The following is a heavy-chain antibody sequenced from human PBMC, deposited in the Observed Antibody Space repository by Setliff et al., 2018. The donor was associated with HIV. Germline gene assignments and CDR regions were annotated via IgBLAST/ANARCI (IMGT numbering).Heavy chain of an antibody. CDR1: GYSFTTYW. CDR3: ARVVPGHRDGKIYDTFDI. Sequence: PGESLTISCMGSGYSFTTYWITWVRQMPGKGLEWMGRIDPSDSYTDYSQSLHGHVTLSVDRSINTAYLQWSSLKASDTAMYYCARVVPGHRDGKIYDTFDIWGQGTLVTVSS. CDR2: IDPSDSYT. J-gene: IGHJ3*02. V-gene: IGHV5-10-1*01. D-gene: IGHD2-15*01.